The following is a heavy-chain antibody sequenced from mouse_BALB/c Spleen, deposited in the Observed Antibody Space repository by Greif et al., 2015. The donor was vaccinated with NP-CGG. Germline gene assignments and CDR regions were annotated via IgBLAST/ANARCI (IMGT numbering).Heavy chain of an antibody. Sequence: EVQLQQSGPELVKPGASVKISCKASGYTFTDYNMHWVKQSHGKSLGWIGYIYPYNGGTGYNQKFKSKATLTVDNSSSTAYMELRSLTSEDSAVYYCAPYYDYFAYWGQGTLVTVSA. V-gene: IGHV1S29*02. CDR2: IYPYNGGT. J-gene: IGHJ3*01. D-gene: IGHD2-4*01. CDR1: GYTFTDYN. CDR3: APYYDYFAY.